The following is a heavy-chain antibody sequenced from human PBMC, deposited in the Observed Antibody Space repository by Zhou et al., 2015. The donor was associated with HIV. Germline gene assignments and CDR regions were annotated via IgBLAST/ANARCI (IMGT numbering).Heavy chain of an antibody. V-gene: IGHV1-69*12. CDR2: IIPIFGTA. CDR1: GGTFSSYA. D-gene: IGHD1-26*01. Sequence: QVQLVQSGAEVKKPGSSVKVSCKASGGTFSSYAISWVRQAPGQGLEWMGGIIPIFGTANYAQKFQGRVTITADESTSTAYMELSSLRSEDTAVYYCARGVLSGRGSLPRPGQDTLGRDWYFDLWGRGTLVTVSS. J-gene: IGHJ2*01. CDR3: ARGVLSGRGSLPRPGQDTLGRDWYFDL.